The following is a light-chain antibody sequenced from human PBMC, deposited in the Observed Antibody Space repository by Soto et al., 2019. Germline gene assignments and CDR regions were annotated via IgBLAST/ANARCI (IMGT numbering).Light chain of an antibody. V-gene: IGKV3-15*01. CDR1: QSVSSN. CDR3: QQHNNWPWT. CDR2: DAS. Sequence: EIVMTQSPATLSVSPGERATLSCRASQSVSSNLAWYQQKPGQAPRLLIYDASTRATGIPARFSGSGSGTEFTRTISSLQSEDFAVYYCQQHNNWPWTCVQGTKVEIK. J-gene: IGKJ1*01.